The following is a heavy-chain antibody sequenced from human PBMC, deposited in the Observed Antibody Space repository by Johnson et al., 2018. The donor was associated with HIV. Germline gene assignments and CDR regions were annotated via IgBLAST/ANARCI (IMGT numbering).Heavy chain of an antibody. Sequence: VLLVESGGGVVRPGGSLRLSCAASGFTFDDYGMSWVRQAPGKGLEWVSGLNWNGGSTRYADSVKGRFIISRDNAKNSLYLQMNSLRAEDTALYYCARDEDAIMIVLAGGAFDIWGQGTMVTVSS. D-gene: IGHD3-22*01. J-gene: IGHJ3*02. CDR1: GFTFDDYG. CDR3: ARDEDAIMIVLAGGAFDI. V-gene: IGHV3-20*04. CDR2: LNWNGGST.